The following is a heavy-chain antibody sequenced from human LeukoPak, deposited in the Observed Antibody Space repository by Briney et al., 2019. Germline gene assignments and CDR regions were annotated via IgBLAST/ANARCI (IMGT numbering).Heavy chain of an antibody. Sequence: ASVKVSYKASGYTFTSYGISWVRQAPGQGLEWMGWISAYNGNTNYAQKLQGRVTMTTDTSTSTAYMELRSLRSDDTAVYYCARARLEQQLVRNNWFDPWGQGTLVTVSS. V-gene: IGHV1-18*01. J-gene: IGHJ5*02. D-gene: IGHD6-13*01. CDR3: ARARLEQQLVRNNWFDP. CDR2: ISAYNGNT. CDR1: GYTFTSYG.